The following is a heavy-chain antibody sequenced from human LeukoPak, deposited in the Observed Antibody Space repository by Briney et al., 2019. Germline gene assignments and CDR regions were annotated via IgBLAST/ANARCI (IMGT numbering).Heavy chain of an antibody. J-gene: IGHJ4*02. Sequence: HPGGSLRLSCAASGFTFSNYWMHWVRQAPGKGLLWVSRINSDGSSTSYADSVKGRFTISRDNAKNTLYLQMNSLGAEDTAVYYCAKAVAAAGTGGYLWGQGTLVTVSS. V-gene: IGHV3-74*01. D-gene: IGHD6-13*01. CDR1: GFTFSNYW. CDR3: AKAVAAAGTGGYL. CDR2: INSDGSST.